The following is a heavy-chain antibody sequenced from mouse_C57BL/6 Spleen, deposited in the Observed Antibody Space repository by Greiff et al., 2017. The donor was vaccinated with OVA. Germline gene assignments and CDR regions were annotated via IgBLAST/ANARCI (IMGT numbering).Heavy chain of an antibody. D-gene: IGHD1-1*01. J-gene: IGHJ1*03. CDR1: GYTFTEYT. Sequence: VQLVESGAELVKPGASVKLSCKASGYTFTEYTIHWVKQRSGQGLEWIGWFYPGSGSIKYNEKFKDKATLTADKSSSTVYMERSRLTSEDSAVYFCARHEDGVHYGSSYVNWYFDVWGTGTTVTVSS. CDR3: ARHEDGVHYGSSYVNWYFDV. CDR2: FYPGSGSI. V-gene: IGHV1-62-2*01.